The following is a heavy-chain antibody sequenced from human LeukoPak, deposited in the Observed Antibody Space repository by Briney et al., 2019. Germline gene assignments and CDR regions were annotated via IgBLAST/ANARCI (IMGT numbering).Heavy chain of an antibody. CDR2: RSAYNGDT. V-gene: IGHV1-18*01. Sequence: ASMKISCKASGYTFTNYGVTWVRQAPGQGLEWMGWRSAYNGDTKYAQTLQGRVTMTTDTSTYTAYMELRNLRSDDTAVYYCARDHSSSCQLLDYWGQGTPVTVSS. J-gene: IGHJ4*02. D-gene: IGHD6-13*01. CDR1: GYTFTNYG. CDR3: ARDHSSSCQLLDY.